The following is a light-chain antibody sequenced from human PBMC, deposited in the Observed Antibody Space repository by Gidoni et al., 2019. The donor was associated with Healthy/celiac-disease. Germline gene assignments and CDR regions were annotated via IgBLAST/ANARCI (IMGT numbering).Light chain of an antibody. CDR1: QSLVHRDGNTY. V-gene: IGKV2-24*01. CDR3: MQATQFPWT. Sequence: DIVMTQTPLSSPVTLGQPASISCRSSQSLVHRDGNTYLSWLQQRPGQPPRLLIYQISNRFSGVPDRFSGSGAGTDFTLKISRVEAEDVGFYYCMQATQFPWTFGQGTKVEIK. CDR2: QIS. J-gene: IGKJ1*01.